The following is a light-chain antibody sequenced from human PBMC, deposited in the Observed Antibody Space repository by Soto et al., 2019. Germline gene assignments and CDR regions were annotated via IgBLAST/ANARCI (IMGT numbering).Light chain of an antibody. CDR3: QQYGTSFFT. CDR1: QSVPSGY. J-gene: IGKJ4*01. CDR2: GAS. Sequence: EIVLTQSPGTLSLSPGERATISCRASQSVPSGYVAWFQQKSGQAPRPLIYGASTRATGIPERFSGSGSGTDFTLTISRLEPEDFAVYFCQQYGTSFFTFGGGTKVDIK. V-gene: IGKV3-20*01.